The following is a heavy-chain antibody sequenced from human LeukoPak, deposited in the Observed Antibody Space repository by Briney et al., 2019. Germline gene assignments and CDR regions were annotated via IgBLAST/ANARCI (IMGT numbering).Heavy chain of an antibody. Sequence: PSETLSLTCAVYGGSFSGHYWSWIRQTPGKGLEWIGEINHSGSTNYNPSLKSRVTISVDTSKNQFSLKLNSVSAADTAVYYCAREGVSVTNFDYWGRGTLVTVSS. D-gene: IGHD5/OR15-5a*01. CDR3: AREGVSVTNFDY. J-gene: IGHJ4*02. CDR2: INHSGST. CDR1: GGSFSGHY. V-gene: IGHV4-34*01.